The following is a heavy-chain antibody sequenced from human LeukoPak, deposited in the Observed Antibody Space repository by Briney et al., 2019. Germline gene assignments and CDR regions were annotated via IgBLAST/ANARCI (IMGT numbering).Heavy chain of an antibody. D-gene: IGHD2-2*01. J-gene: IGHJ5*02. V-gene: IGHV4-38-2*01. CDR2: IYHSGST. Sequence: SSETLSPTCAVSGYSISSGYYWGWIRQPPGKGLEWIGSIYHSGSTYYNPSLKSRVTISVDTSKNQFSLKLSSVTAADTAVYYCARHPVPAADISGWLDPWGQGTLVTVSS. CDR3: ARHPVPAADISGWLDP. CDR1: GYSISSGYY.